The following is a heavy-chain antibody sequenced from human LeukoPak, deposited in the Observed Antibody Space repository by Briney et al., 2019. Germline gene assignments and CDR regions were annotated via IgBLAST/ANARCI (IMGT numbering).Heavy chain of an antibody. CDR1: GFTFSSYS. Sequence: GGSLRLSCAASGFTFSSYSMNWVRQAPGKGLEWVSYISSSSSTIYYADSVKGRFTISRDNAKNSLYLQMNSLRAEDTAVYYCARGFIAAAGFFVRWGYYYMDVWGKGTTVTVSS. D-gene: IGHD6-13*01. J-gene: IGHJ6*03. CDR3: ARGFIAAAGFFVRWGYYYMDV. V-gene: IGHV3-48*01. CDR2: ISSSSSTI.